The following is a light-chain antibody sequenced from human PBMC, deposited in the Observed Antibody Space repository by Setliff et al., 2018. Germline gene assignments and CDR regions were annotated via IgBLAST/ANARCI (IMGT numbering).Light chain of an antibody. CDR3: CAYTASTTYV. CDR2: DVS. CDR1: SNDVGAYDL. Sequence: ALTQPASVSGSPGQSITISCSGTSNDVGAYDLVSWYQQHPSKVPKLIIFDVSNRPSGVSHRFSGSKSGNTASLTISGLQADDEADYYCCAYTASTTYVFVNGTKVTVL. J-gene: IGLJ1*01. V-gene: IGLV2-14*03.